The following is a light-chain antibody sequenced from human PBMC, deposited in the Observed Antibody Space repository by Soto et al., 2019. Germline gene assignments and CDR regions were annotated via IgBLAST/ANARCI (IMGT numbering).Light chain of an antibody. CDR3: TSYAGSNNVCV. Sequence: QSALTQPPSASGSPGQSVTISCSGTSSDIGGYDYVSWYQQHPGKAPKLIIYDVFKRPSGVPDRFSGSKSGNTASLTVSGLQADDEADYYCTSYAGSNNVCVFGPGTKLTVL. CDR2: DVF. V-gene: IGLV2-8*01. CDR1: SSDIGGYDY. J-gene: IGLJ1*01.